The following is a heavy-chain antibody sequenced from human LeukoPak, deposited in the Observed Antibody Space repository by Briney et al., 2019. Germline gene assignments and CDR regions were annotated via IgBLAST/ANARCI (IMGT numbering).Heavy chain of an antibody. CDR1: GFTFSSYE. D-gene: IGHD6-25*01. CDR3: ARDGTPNYSSGWVYMDV. V-gene: IGHV3-48*03. Sequence: TGGSLRLSCAASGFTFSSYEMNWVRQAPGKGLGWVSYITSSGSTTHYADSVKGRFTISRDNAKNSLYLQMNSLRAEDMAVYYCARDGTPNYSSGWVYMDVWGEGTTVTISS. CDR2: ITSSGSTT. J-gene: IGHJ6*03.